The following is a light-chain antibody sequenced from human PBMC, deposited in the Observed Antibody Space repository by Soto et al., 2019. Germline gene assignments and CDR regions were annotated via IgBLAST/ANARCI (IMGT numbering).Light chain of an antibody. CDR1: SSDVGSYNY. J-gene: IGLJ1*01. CDR3: SSFTNSSPLEV. V-gene: IGLV2-14*03. Sequence: QSVLTQPASVSGSPGQSITISCTGTSSDVGSYNYVSWYQHHPGKAPKLVIYDVDDRPSGVSNRFSGSKSGNTASLTISGLQAEDEADYYCSSFTNSSPLEVFGTGTKVTVL. CDR2: DVD.